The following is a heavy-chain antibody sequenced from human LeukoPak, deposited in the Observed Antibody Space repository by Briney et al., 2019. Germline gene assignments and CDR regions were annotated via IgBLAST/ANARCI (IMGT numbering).Heavy chain of an antibody. D-gene: IGHD6-6*01. CDR1: GYRFTSYW. Sequence: GESLKISCKGSGYRFTSYWIGWVRQMPGKGLEWMGIIYPGDSNTKYSPSFQGQVTISADKSISTAYLQWSSLTASDSGMYYCASHIATRPLWGQGTLVTVSS. CDR2: IYPGDSNT. V-gene: IGHV5-51*01. J-gene: IGHJ4*02. CDR3: ASHIATRPL.